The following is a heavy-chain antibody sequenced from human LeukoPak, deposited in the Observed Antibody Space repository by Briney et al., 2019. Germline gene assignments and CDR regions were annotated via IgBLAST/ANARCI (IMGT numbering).Heavy chain of an antibody. Sequence: ASVKVSCKASGGTFSSYATSWVRQAPGQGLEWMGGIIPIFGTANYAQKFQGRVTITADESTSTAYMELSSLRSEDTAVYYCARDLRYSSSWYLSGEAAWFDPWGQGTLVTVSS. CDR1: GGTFSSYA. V-gene: IGHV1-69*13. CDR2: IIPIFGTA. CDR3: ARDLRYSSSWYLSGEAAWFDP. D-gene: IGHD6-13*01. J-gene: IGHJ5*02.